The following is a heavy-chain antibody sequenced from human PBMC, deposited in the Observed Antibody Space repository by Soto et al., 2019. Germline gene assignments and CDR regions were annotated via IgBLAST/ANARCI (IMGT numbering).Heavy chain of an antibody. CDR3: ARDQIRFLEWTSNWFGP. CDR2: ISAYNGNT. V-gene: IGHV1-18*01. CDR1: GYTFTSYG. D-gene: IGHD3-3*01. Sequence: GASVKVSCKASGYTFTSYGISWVRQAPGQGLEWMGWISAYNGNTNYAQKLQGRVTMTTDTSTSTAYMELRSLRSDDTTVYYCARDQIRFLEWTSNWFGPWGQGTLVTVSS. J-gene: IGHJ5*02.